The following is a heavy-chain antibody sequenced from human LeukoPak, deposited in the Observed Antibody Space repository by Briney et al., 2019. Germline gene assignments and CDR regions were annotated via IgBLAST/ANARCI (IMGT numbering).Heavy chain of an antibody. V-gene: IGHV3-21*01. J-gene: IGHJ3*02. CDR3: ARLMDSGYDRDGAFDI. D-gene: IGHD5-12*01. CDR1: GFTFSSYS. Sequence: GGSLRLSCAASGFTFSSYSMNWVRQAPGKGLEWVPSISSSSSYIYYADSVKGRFTISRDNAKNSLYLQMNSLRAEDTAVYYCARLMDSGYDRDGAFDIWGQGTMVTVSS. CDR2: ISSSSSYI.